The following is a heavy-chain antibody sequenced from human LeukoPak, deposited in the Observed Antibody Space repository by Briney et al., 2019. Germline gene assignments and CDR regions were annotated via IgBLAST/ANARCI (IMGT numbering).Heavy chain of an antibody. CDR1: GGSISSGDYY. J-gene: IGHJ4*02. V-gene: IGHV4-30-4*01. D-gene: IGHD2-21*02. CDR3: ARGSRQGCTGDCQPFDY. CDR2: IYHSGRA. Sequence: SETLSLTFAVSGGSISSGDYYWDWIRQPPGKGLEWIGYIYHSGRAYYNPSLKNRATISVDTSKNQFSLKLTSVTAADTAVYFCARGSRQGCTGDCQPFDYWGQGTLVTVSS.